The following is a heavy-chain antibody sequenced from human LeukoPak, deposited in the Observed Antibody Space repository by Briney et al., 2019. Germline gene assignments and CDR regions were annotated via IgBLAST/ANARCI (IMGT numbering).Heavy chain of an antibody. CDR1: GGSISSGSYL. V-gene: IGHV4-39*01. CDR2: ISYDGTT. J-gene: IGHJ4*02. Sequence: SETLSLTCAVSGGSISSGSYLWGWARQSPGKGLEWTGSISYDGTTYYNPSLQSRVTISVDTSKNQFSLKLGSVTAADTAVYYCARRMRDSRGYYYIDVWGQGTLVTVSS. D-gene: IGHD3-22*01. CDR3: ARRMRDSRGYYYIDV.